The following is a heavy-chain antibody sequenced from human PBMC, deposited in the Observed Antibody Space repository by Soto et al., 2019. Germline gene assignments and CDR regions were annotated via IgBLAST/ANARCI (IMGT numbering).Heavy chain of an antibody. CDR2: ISAYNGNT. CDR3: XXXXXXXXXXXXXXDP. V-gene: IGHV1-18*01. J-gene: IGHJ5*02. Sequence: QVQLVQSGAEVKKPGASVKVSCKASGYTFTSYGISWVRQAPGQGLEWMGWISAYNGNTNYAQKLQGRVTMTTDTXXXXXXXXXXXXXXXXXXXXXXXXXXXXXXXXXXXXDPWGQGTLVTVSS. CDR1: GYTFTSYG.